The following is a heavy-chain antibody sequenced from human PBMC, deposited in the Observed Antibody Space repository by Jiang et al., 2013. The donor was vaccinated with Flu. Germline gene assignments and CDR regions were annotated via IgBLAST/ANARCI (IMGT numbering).Heavy chain of an antibody. CDR2: IYPGDSDT. D-gene: IGHD5-12*01. CDR3: ARSEVATI. V-gene: IGHV5-51*01. J-gene: IGHJ4*02. Sequence: PGKGLEWMGIIYPGDSDTRYSPSFQGQVTISADKSISTAYLQWSSLKASDTAMYYCARSEVATIWGQGTLVTVSS.